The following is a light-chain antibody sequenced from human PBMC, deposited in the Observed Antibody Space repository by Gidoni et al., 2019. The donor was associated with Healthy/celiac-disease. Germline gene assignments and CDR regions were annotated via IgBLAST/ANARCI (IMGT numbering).Light chain of an antibody. CDR1: QSVRSY. CDR2: YAS. CDR3: QQRSNWPKLP. J-gene: IGKJ4*01. Sequence: EIVLTQSPATLSLSPGERATLSCRASQSVRSYLAWYQQKPVQAPRLLIYYASNRATGIPARFSGIGSGTDFTLTICSLVPEDFAVYYCQQRSNWPKLPFGGGTKVEIK. V-gene: IGKV3-11*01.